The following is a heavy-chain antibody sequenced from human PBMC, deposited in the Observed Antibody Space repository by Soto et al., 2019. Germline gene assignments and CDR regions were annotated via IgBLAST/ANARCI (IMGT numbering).Heavy chain of an antibody. V-gene: IGHV3-7*03. CDR2: INKDGSEQ. CDR1: GFTFTAYY. D-gene: IGHD3-10*01. J-gene: IGHJ4*02. CDR3: SRENWFQDY. Sequence: EVQLVESGGGLVQPGGSLRLSCAASGFTFTAYYMTWVRQAPGKGLEWVASINKDGSEQYHVDSVKGRFTISRDNAKNSLYLQMDSLRAGDTALYYCSRENWFQDYWGQGTLVTVSS.